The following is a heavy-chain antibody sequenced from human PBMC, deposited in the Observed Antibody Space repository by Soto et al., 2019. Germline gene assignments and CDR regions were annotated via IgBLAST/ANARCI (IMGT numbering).Heavy chain of an antibody. D-gene: IGHD6-19*01. V-gene: IGHV3-49*04. CDR1: GFTFVDYA. Sequence: GGYLRLSYTASGFTFVDYAMSWVRHAPGKGLVWVGFIRSKAYGGTTEYAASAKGRFTISRDDSKSIAYLQMNSLKTEDTAVYYCTRDFTGSGWSYYYYGMDVWGQGTTVTVSS. CDR3: TRDFTGSGWSYYYYGMDV. CDR2: IRSKAYGGTT. J-gene: IGHJ6*02.